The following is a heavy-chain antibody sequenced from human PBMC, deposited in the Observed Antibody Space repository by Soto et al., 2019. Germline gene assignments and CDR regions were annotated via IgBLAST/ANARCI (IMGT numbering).Heavy chain of an antibody. CDR2: IYYSGST. CDR3: ARHPLAARRFFDY. D-gene: IGHD6-6*01. V-gene: IGHV4-39*01. J-gene: IGHJ4*02. Sequence: SETLCLTCTVSGGSISSSSYYWGWIRQPPGKGLEWIGSIYYSGSTYYNPSLKSRVTISVDTSKNQFSLKLSSVTAADTAVYYCARHPLAARRFFDYWGQGTLVXVSS. CDR1: GGSISSSSYY.